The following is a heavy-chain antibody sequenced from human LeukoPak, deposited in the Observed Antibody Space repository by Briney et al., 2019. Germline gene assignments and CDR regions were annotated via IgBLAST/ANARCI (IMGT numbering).Heavy chain of an antibody. Sequence: ASVKVSCMASGYTFTSYGISWVRQAPGQGREWMGWISAYNGNTNYAQKLQGRVTMTTDTSTSTAYMELRSLRSDDTAVYYCARETQQWLVNYFDYWGQGTLVTVSS. CDR2: ISAYNGNT. CDR3: ARETQQWLVNYFDY. D-gene: IGHD6-19*01. J-gene: IGHJ4*02. CDR1: GYTFTSYG. V-gene: IGHV1-18*01.